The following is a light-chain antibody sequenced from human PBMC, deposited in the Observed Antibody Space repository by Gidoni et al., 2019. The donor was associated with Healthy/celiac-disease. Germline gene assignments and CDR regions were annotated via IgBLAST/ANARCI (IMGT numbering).Light chain of an antibody. V-gene: IGLV3-1*01. CDR3: QAWDSSTAHVV. J-gene: IGLJ2*01. Sequence: SYDLTQPPSVSVSPGQTASITCSGDKLGDKYACWYHQKTGQSPVLVIYQDSKRPSGIPERFSGSNSGNTATLTISGTQAMDEADYYCQAWDSSTAHVVFGGGTKLTVL. CDR2: QDS. CDR1: KLGDKY.